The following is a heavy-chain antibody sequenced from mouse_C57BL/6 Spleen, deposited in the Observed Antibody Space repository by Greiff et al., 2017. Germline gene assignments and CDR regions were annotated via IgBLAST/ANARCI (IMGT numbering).Heavy chain of an antibody. CDR1: GYTFTDYE. CDR2: IDPETGGT. J-gene: IGHJ3*01. CDR3: TRLKAY. V-gene: IGHV1-15*01. Sequence: VKLQESGAELVRPGASVTLSCKASGYTFTDYEMHWVKQTPVHGLEWIGAIDPETGGTAYNQKFKGKAILTADKSSSTAYMELRSLTSEDSAVYYCTRLKAYWGQGTLVTVSA.